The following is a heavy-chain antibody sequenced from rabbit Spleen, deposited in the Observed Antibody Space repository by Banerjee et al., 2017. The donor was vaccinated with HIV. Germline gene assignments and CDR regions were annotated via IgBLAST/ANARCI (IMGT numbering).Heavy chain of an antibody. CDR2: IDTGSSGFT. CDR3: ARDLVTAIGWNFVL. Sequence: LVEYGGDLVKPGASLTLTCTASGVSFSSSSYMCWVRQAPGKGLEWIACIDTGSSGFTYFATWAKGRFTCSKTSSTTVTLQMTRLTAADTATYFCARDLVTAIGWNFVLWGQGTLVTVS. CDR1: GVSFSSSSY. J-gene: IGHJ3*01. D-gene: IGHD7-1*01. V-gene: IGHV1S40*01.